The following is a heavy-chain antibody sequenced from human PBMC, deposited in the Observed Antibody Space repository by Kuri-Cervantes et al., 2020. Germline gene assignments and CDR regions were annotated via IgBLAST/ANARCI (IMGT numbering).Heavy chain of an antibody. CDR1: GGTFSNYD. J-gene: IGHJ4*02. D-gene: IGHD6-19*01. Sequence: SVKVSCKASGGTFSNYDMRWVRQAPGQGLEWMGGIIPFFGTANYAQKFQGRVTITADKSTSTVYLELKSLRSDDTGVYYCARGPYSSGHFDYWGQGTLVTVSS. V-gene: IGHV1-69*06. CDR3: ARGPYSSGHFDY. CDR2: IIPFFGTA.